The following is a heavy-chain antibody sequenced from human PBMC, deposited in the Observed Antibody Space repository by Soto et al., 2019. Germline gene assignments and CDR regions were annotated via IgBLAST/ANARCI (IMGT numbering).Heavy chain of an antibody. V-gene: IGHV4-39*01. CDR1: GASISCSCYY. CDR2: VFYTGFT. CDR3: ATSQKGYNWNYFDH. Sequence: SETLSLTCAVSGASISCSCYYWAGLRHSPGKGPEWIGSVFYTGFTSYNPSLESRVSVSVDTSKSRFSPKLSAVTAADTAVYYCATSQKGYNWNYFDHWGQGALVTVSS. D-gene: IGHD1-20*01. J-gene: IGHJ4*02.